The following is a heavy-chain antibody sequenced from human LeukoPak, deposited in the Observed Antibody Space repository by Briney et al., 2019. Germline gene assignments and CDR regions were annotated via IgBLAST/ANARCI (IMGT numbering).Heavy chain of an antibody. J-gene: IGHJ6*03. CDR1: GYTFTNYD. V-gene: IGHV1-8*03. CDR3: ARGLTPQYYYDSSGYYYNYYYYMDA. CDR2: MNPNSGNT. D-gene: IGHD3-22*01. Sequence: ASVKVSCKASGYTFTNYDINWLRQASGQGLEWMGWMNPNSGNTGYAQKFQGRVTFTRNTSISTAYMELGSLRSEDTAMYYCARGLTPQYYYDSSGYYYNYYYYMDAWGKGTTVTVSS.